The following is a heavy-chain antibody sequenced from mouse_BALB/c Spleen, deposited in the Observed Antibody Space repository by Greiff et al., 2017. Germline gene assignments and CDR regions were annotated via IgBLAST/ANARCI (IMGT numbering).Heavy chain of an antibody. J-gene: IGHJ4*01. V-gene: IGHV7-3*02. CDR2: IRNKANGYTT. Sequence: EVKLVESGGGLVQPGGSLRLSCATSGFTFTDYYMSWVRQPPGKALEWLGFIRNKANGYTTEYSASVKGRFTISRDNSQSILYLQMNTLRAEDSATYYCAREEDYYAMDYWGQGTSVTVSS. CDR1: GFTFTDYY. CDR3: AREEDYYAMDY.